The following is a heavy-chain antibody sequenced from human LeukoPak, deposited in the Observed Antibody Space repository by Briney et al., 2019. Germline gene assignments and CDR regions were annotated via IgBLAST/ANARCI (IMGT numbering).Heavy chain of an antibody. J-gene: IGHJ3*02. CDR1: GFTFSGSA. V-gene: IGHV3-73*01. Sequence: PGGSLRLSCAASGFTFSGSAMHWVRQASGKGLEWVGRIRSKANSYATAYAASVKGRFTISRDDSKNTAYLQMNSLKTEDTAVYYCTRHDGCSGGSCYPDDALDIWGQGTMVTVSS. D-gene: IGHD2-15*01. CDR2: IRSKANSYAT. CDR3: TRHDGCSGGSCYPDDALDI.